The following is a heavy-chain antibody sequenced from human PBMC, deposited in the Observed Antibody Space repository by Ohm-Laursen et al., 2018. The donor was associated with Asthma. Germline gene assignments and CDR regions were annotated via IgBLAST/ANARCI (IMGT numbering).Heavy chain of an antibody. CDR3: AKSIAARPDYGMDV. D-gene: IGHD6-6*01. J-gene: IGHJ6*02. V-gene: IGHV3-9*01. CDR1: GFTFDDYA. Sequence: SLRLSCAASGFTFDDYAMHWVRQAPGKGLEWVSGISWNSGSIGYADSVKGRFTISRDNAKNSLYLQMNSLRAGDTALYYCAKSIAARPDYGMDVWGQGTTVTVSS. CDR2: ISWNSGSI.